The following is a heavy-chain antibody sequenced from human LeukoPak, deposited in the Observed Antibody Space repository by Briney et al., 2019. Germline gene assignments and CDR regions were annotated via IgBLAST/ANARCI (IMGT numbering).Heavy chain of an antibody. V-gene: IGHV1-18*01. D-gene: IGHD3-10*01. J-gene: IGHJ4*02. CDR1: GYTFTNYG. Sequence: ASVKVSCKASGYTFTNYGITWVRQAPGKGVEWMGWIIVYHGNTNYAQKLQGRVTVTTDTSTSTAYMELRSLRSDDTALYYCARDRAHGTDYFDYWGQGTLVTVSS. CDR3: ARDRAHGTDYFDY. CDR2: IIVYHGNT.